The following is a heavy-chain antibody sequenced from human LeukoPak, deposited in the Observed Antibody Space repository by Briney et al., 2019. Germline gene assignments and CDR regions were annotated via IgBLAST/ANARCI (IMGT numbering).Heavy chain of an antibody. V-gene: IGHV3-23*01. D-gene: IGHD4/OR15-4a*01. CDR1: GFNFSSYE. J-gene: IGHJ4*02. CDR2: ISGSGGSGSGGST. CDR3: AKSGLSRFDY. Sequence: GRSLRLSCAASGFNFSSYEMNWVRQAPGKGLEWVSGISGSGGSGSGGSTYYANSVKGRFTISRDNSKNTLYLQMNSLRADDTAVYYCAKSGLSRFDYWGQGTLVTVSS.